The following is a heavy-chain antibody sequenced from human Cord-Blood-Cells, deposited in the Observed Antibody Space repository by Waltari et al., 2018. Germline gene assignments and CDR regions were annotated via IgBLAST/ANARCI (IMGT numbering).Heavy chain of an antibody. CDR1: GFTFSCYA. D-gene: IGHD6-13*01. J-gene: IGHJ4*02. V-gene: IGHV3-30*04. Sequence: QVQLVESGGGVVQPGRSLRLSCAASGFTFSCYAMHWVRQAPGKGLEWVAVISYDGSNKYYADSVKGRFTISRDNSKNTLYMQMNSLRAEDTAVYYCATPSSSWYYFDYWGQGTLVTVSS. CDR2: ISYDGSNK. CDR3: ATPSSSWYYFDY.